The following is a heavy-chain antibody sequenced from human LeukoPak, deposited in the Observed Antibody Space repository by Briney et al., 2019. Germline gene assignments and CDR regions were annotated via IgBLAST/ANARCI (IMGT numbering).Heavy chain of an antibody. CDR3: AKLGGDYYYGTDV. CDR2: ISGSGGST. J-gene: IGHJ6*02. D-gene: IGHD3-16*01. Sequence: GGSLRLSCAASGFTFISYAMSWVRQAPGKGLEWVSAISGSGGSTYYADSVKGRFTISRDNSKNTLYLQMNSLRAEDTAVYYCAKLGGDYYYGTDVWGQGTTVTVSS. CDR1: GFTFISYA. V-gene: IGHV3-23*01.